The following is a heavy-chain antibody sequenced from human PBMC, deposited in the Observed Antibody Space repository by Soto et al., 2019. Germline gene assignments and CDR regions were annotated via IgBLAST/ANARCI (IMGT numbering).Heavy chain of an antibody. CDR1: GFTFSSYG. CDR2: ISYDGSNK. CDR3: AKNGNGDGYNYVGY. D-gene: IGHD5-12*01. Sequence: HHAVSLRLSCAASGFTFSSYGMHWVRQAPGKGLEWVAVISYDGSNKYHADSVKGRFTISRDNSKNTLYLQMNSLRAEDTAVYYCAKNGNGDGYNYVGYWGQGTLVTVSS. V-gene: IGHV3-30*18. J-gene: IGHJ4*02.